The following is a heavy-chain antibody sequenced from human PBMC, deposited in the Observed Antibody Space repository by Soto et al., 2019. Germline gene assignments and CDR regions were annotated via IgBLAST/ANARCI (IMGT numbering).Heavy chain of an antibody. CDR3: AREASSGQTFDY. D-gene: IGHD3-22*01. Sequence: SETLSLTCTVSGSPISSYYWSWFRQSPGQGLEWVGYIYYTGTTNYSPSLKSRVTISVDTSKNQFSLKLSSVTAADTAVYYCAREASSGQTFDYWGRGTLVTVSS. V-gene: IGHV4-59*01. CDR2: IYYTGTT. CDR1: GSPISSYY. J-gene: IGHJ4*02.